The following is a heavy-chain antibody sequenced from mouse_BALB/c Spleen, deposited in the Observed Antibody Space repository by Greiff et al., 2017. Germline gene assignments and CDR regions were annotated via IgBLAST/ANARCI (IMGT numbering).Heavy chain of an antibody. V-gene: IGHV5-17*02. Sequence: EVHLVESGGGLVQPGGSRKLSCAASGFTFSSFGMHWVRQAPEKGLEWVAYISSGSSTIYYADTVKGRFTISRDNPKNTLFLQMTSLRSEDTAMYYCARDGCDAMDYWGQGTSVTVSS. CDR2: ISSGSSTI. D-gene: IGHD1-2*01. CDR1: GFTFSSFG. J-gene: IGHJ4*01. CDR3: ARDGCDAMDY.